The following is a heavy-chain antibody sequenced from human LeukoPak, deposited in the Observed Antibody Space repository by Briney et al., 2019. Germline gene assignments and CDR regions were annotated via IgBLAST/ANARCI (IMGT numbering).Heavy chain of an antibody. J-gene: IGHJ4*02. CDR2: IHYTGAT. Sequence: SETLSLTCAVSGGSYSGHYWGWIRQSPGKGLEWIGEIHYTGATSYNPSVKSRATISGDTSKNRFSLRLTSVTAADTAVYYCAGGGGRYDYWGQGTLVTVSS. D-gene: IGHD3-9*01. V-gene: IGHV4-34*01. CDR1: GGSYSGHY. CDR3: AGGGGRYDY.